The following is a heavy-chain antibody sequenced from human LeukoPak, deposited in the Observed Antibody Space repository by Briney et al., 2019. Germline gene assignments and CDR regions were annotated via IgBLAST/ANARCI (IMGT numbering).Heavy chain of an antibody. Sequence: SETLSLTCTVSGGSISSYYWSWIRQPPGKGLEWIGYIYYSGSTNYNPSLKSRVTISVDTSKNQFSLKLSSVTAADTAVYYCARGIEYSSSSGYSNYFDYWGQGTLVTVSS. CDR2: IYYSGST. CDR1: GGSISSYY. CDR3: ARGIEYSSSSGYSNYFDY. D-gene: IGHD6-6*01. V-gene: IGHV4-59*01. J-gene: IGHJ4*02.